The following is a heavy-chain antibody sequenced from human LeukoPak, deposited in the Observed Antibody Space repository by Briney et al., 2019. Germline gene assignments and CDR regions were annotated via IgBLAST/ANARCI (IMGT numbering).Heavy chain of an antibody. Sequence: ASVKVSCKASGYTFTGYYMHWVRQAPGQGLEWMGWINPNSGGTNYAQKFQGRVTMTRDTSISTAYMELSRLRSDDTAGYYCAARYVRRDGSDYWGQGTLVTVSS. V-gene: IGHV1-2*02. CDR3: AARYVRRDGSDY. D-gene: IGHD5-24*01. J-gene: IGHJ4*02. CDR1: GYTFTGYY. CDR2: INPNSGGT.